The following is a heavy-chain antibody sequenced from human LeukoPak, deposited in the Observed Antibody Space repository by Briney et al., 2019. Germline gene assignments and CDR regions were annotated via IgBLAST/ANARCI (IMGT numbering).Heavy chain of an antibody. CDR2: ISGSGGST. Sequence: PGGSLRLSCAASGFTFSSHAMSWVRQAPGKGLEWVSAISGSGGSTYYADSVKGRFTISRDNSKNTLYLQMNSLRAEDTAVYYCARGLMLEAAANAFDIWGQGTMVTVSS. D-gene: IGHD2-15*01. V-gene: IGHV3-23*01. J-gene: IGHJ3*02. CDR1: GFTFSSHA. CDR3: ARGLMLEAAANAFDI.